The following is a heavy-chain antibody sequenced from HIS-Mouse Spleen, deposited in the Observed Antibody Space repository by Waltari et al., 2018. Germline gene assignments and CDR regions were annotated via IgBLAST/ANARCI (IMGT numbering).Heavy chain of an antibody. D-gene: IGHD5-18*01. CDR1: GFTFSSYA. CDR2: ISYDGSNK. J-gene: IGHJ4*02. V-gene: IGHV3-30*04. Sequence: QVQLVESGGGVVQPGRSLRLSCAASGFTFSSYAMHWVRQAPGKGLEWVAVISYDGSNKYYADSVKGRFTISRDNSKNTLYLQMNSLRAEDTAVYYCARGSAEWIQLRVDFDYWGQGTLVTVSS. CDR3: ARGSAEWIQLRVDFDY.